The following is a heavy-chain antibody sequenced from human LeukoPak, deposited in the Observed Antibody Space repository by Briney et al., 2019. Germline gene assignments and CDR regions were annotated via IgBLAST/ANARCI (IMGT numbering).Heavy chain of an antibody. Sequence: GASVKVSCKASGYTFTGCYMHWVQQAPGQGLEWMGWINPNSGGTNYAQKFQGRVTMTRDTSISTAYMELSRLRSDDTAVYYCARERYSGYDYYYYYGMDVWGQGTTVTVSS. CDR3: ARERYSGYDYYYYYGMDV. J-gene: IGHJ6*02. CDR1: GYTFTGCY. D-gene: IGHD5-12*01. CDR2: INPNSGGT. V-gene: IGHV1-2*02.